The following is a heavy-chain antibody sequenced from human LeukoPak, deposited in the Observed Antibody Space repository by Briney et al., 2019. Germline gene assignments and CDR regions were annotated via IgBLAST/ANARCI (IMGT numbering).Heavy chain of an antibody. J-gene: IGHJ4*02. CDR3: AKSPPGNFDY. D-gene: IGHD1-14*01. CDR2: ISNSGSTT. CDR1: GFSFSRYA. Sequence: GGSLRLSCVASGFSFSRYAMIWVRQAPGKGLEWVSGISNSGSTTYYADSVKGRFTISRDNSKNTLYLQMNSLRAEDTAVYFCAKSPPGNFDYWGQGTLVTVSS. V-gene: IGHV3-23*01.